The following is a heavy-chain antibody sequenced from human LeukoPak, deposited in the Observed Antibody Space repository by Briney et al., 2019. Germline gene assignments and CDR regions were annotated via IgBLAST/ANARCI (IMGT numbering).Heavy chain of an antibody. D-gene: IGHD6-13*01. J-gene: IGHJ4*02. V-gene: IGHV4-39*01. Sequence: SETLSLTCTVSGDSILSRTYYWGWIRQPSGKGLEWIGSIYYSGSTYYNPSLQSRVTISVDTSKKQFSLKLSSVTAADTAVYFCASQQQLENFDYWGQGTLVTVSS. CDR1: GDSILSRTYY. CDR3: ASQQQLENFDY. CDR2: IYYSGST.